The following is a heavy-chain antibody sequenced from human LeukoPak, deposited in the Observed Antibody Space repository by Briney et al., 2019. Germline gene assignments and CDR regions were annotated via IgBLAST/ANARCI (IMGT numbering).Heavy chain of an antibody. Sequence: PGGSLRLSCAASGFTVSSNYMSWVRQAPGKGLEWVSIIYRGGNTYYADSVKGRLTISRDNSKNTLYFQMNSLRAEDTAVYYCARQYCSSTSCNGAFDIWGRGTMVTVSS. CDR3: ARQYCSSTSCNGAFDI. D-gene: IGHD2-2*01. CDR2: IYRGGNT. CDR1: GFTVSSNY. J-gene: IGHJ3*02. V-gene: IGHV3-53*01.